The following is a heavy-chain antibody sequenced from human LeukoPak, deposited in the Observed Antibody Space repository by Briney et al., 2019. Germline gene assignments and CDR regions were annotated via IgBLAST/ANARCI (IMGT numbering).Heavy chain of an antibody. CDR2: IWYDGSNK. D-gene: IGHD3-3*01. V-gene: IGHV3-33*03. Sequence: GGSLRLSCAASGFTFSSYGMHWVRQAPGKGLEWVAVIWYDGSNKYYADSVKGRFTISRDNTMNSLYLQMSSLRAEDTAVYYCATDRGWRTSGYYLYYFEYWGQGTLVTYSS. CDR1: GFTFSSYG. J-gene: IGHJ4*02. CDR3: ATDRGWRTSGYYLYYFEY.